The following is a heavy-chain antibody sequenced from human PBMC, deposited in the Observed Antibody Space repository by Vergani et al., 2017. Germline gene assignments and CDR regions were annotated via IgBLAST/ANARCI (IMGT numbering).Heavy chain of an antibody. CDR1: GFTFSSYG. CDR3: AKDLKRIAAAGIDY. J-gene: IGHJ4*02. V-gene: IGHV3-30*18. Sequence: QVQLVESGGGVVQPGRSLRLSCAASGFTFSSYGMHWVRQAPGKGLEWVAVISYDGSNKYYADSVKGRFTISRDNSKNTLYLQRNSLRAEDTAVYYCAKDLKRIAAAGIDYWGQGTLVTVSS. CDR2: ISYDGSNK. D-gene: IGHD6-13*01.